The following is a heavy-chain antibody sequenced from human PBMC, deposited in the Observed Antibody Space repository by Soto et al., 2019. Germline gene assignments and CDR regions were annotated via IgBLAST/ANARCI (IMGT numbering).Heavy chain of an antibody. V-gene: IGHV1-2*04. Sequence: ASVKVSCKASGYTFTSYYMHWVRQAPGQGLEWMGWINPNSGGTNYAQKFQGWVTMTRDTSISTAYMELSRLRSDDTAVYYCARSRLPGIAAAGTPNFDYWGQGTLVTVSS. CDR3: ARSRLPGIAAAGTPNFDY. J-gene: IGHJ4*02. CDR1: GYTFTSYY. CDR2: INPNSGGT. D-gene: IGHD6-13*01.